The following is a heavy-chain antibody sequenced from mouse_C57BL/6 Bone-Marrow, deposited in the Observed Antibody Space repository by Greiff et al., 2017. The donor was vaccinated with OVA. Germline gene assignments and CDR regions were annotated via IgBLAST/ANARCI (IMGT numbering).Heavy chain of an antibody. J-gene: IGHJ4*01. Sequence: VQLVESGAELVRPGTSVKMSCKASGYAFTNYLIEWVKQRPGQGLEWIGVIYPGSGGTNYNEKFKGKATLTADKSSSTAYMQLSSLTSEDSAVYFCARSYYDPARAMDYWGKGTSVTVSS. CDR1: GYAFTNYL. CDR2: IYPGSGGT. V-gene: IGHV1-54*01. D-gene: IGHD2-10*01. CDR3: ARSYYDPARAMDY.